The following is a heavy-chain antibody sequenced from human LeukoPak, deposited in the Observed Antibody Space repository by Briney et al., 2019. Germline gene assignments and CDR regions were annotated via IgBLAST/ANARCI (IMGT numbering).Heavy chain of an antibody. Sequence: GGSLRLSCAASGFTFSTYAMSWVRQAPGKGLEWVSAITRSGDSTYYADSVKGRFTISRDNSKNTLYLQMNSLRAKDTALYYCAKAVAGTLNWFDPWGQGTLVTVYS. CDR3: AKAVAGTLNWFDP. V-gene: IGHV3-23*01. D-gene: IGHD6-19*01. J-gene: IGHJ5*02. CDR2: ITRSGDST. CDR1: GFTFSTYA.